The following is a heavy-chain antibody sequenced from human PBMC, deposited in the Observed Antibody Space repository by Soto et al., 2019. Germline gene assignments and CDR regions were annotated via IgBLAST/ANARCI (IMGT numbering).Heavy chain of an antibody. CDR2: IYYSGST. J-gene: IGHJ6*02. Sequence: PSETLSLTCTVSGGSISSSSYYWGWIRQPPGKGLEWIGSIYYSGSTYYNTSLKRRITISVDTSKNQYSLKLRSETAAETTVYNCASHADSYDFWSGYSAHGYYYYGMDVWGQGTTVT. D-gene: IGHD3-3*01. CDR1: GGSISSSSYY. CDR3: ASHADSYDFWSGYSAHGYYYYGMDV. V-gene: IGHV4-39*01.